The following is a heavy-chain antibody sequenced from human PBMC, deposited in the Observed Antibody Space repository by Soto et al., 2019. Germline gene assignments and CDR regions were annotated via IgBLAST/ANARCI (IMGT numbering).Heavy chain of an antibody. V-gene: IGHV1-8*01. Sequence: GASVKVSCKASGYTFTSYDINWVRQATGQGLEWMGWMNPNSGNTGYAQKFQGRVTMTRNTSISTAYMELSSLRSEDTAVYYCARGSWIQLWKLFDYWGQGTLVTVSS. J-gene: IGHJ4*02. D-gene: IGHD5-18*01. CDR1: GYTFTSYD. CDR3: ARGSWIQLWKLFDY. CDR2: MNPNSGNT.